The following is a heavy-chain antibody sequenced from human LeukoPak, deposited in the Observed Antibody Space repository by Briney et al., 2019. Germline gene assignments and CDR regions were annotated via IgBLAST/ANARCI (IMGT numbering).Heavy chain of an antibody. Sequence: ASVKVSCKASGYTFTSYGISRVRQAPGQGLEWMGWMNPNSGNTGYAQKFQGRVTMTRNTSISTAYMELSSLRSEDTAVYYCARGLRIGSSWPLGYWGQGTLVTVSS. CDR2: MNPNSGNT. J-gene: IGHJ4*02. D-gene: IGHD6-13*01. CDR3: ARGLRIGSSWPLGY. CDR1: GYTFTSYG. V-gene: IGHV1-8*02.